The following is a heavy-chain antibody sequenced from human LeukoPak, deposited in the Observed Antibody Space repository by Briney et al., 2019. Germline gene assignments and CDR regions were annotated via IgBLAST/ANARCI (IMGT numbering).Heavy chain of an antibody. CDR1: GYTFTGYY. V-gene: IGHV1-2*06. CDR2: INPNSGGT. CDR3: AREPPLKVPAATNAFDI. D-gene: IGHD2-2*01. J-gene: IGHJ3*02. Sequence: ASVKVSCKASGYTFTGYYMHWVRQAPGQGLEWMGRINPNSGGTNYAQKFQGRVTMTRDTSISTAYMELSRLRSDDTAVHYCAREPPLKVPAATNAFDIWGQGTMVTVSS.